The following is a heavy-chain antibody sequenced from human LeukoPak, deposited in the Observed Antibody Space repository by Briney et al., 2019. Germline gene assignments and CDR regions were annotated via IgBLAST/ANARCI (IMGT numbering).Heavy chain of an antibody. CDR3: ARRGDYSNYQALDY. CDR2: IYYSGST. J-gene: IGHJ4*02. Sequence: PSETLSLTCTVSGGSISSSSYYWGWIRQPPGKGLEWIGSIYYSGSTYYNPSLKSRVTISVDTSKNQFSLKLSSVTAADTAVYYCARRGDYSNYQALDYWGQGTLVTVSS. D-gene: IGHD4-11*01. V-gene: IGHV4-39*01. CDR1: GGSISSSSYY.